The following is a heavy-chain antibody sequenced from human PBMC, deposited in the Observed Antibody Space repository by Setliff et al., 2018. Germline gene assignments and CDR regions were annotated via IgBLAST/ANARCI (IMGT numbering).Heavy chain of an antibody. CDR2: IMQDGGAQ. J-gene: IGHJ4*02. CDR1: GFTFNNYW. Sequence: PGGSLRLSCEAFGFTFNNYWMSWVRQAPGKGLEWVANIMQDGGAQYYLDSVKGRFTVPRDNSNNTLYLHMSSLRAEDTAVYFCARIFLYGTSWYLDNWGQGTLVTVSS. V-gene: IGHV3-7*03. CDR3: ARIFLYGTSWYLDN. D-gene: IGHD3-3*01.